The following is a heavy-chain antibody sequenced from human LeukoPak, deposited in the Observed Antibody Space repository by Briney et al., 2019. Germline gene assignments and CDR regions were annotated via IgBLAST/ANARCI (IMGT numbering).Heavy chain of an antibody. CDR3: AKDLTPSYYYYGMDV. J-gene: IGHJ6*02. V-gene: IGHV3-30*18. CDR2: ISYDGSNK. Sequence: PGGSLRLSCAASGFTFSSYGMHRVRQAPGKGLEWVAVISYDGSNKYYADSVKGRFTISRDNSKNTLYLQMNSLRAEDTAVYYCAKDLTPSYYYYGMDVWGQGTTVTVSS. CDR1: GFTFSSYG.